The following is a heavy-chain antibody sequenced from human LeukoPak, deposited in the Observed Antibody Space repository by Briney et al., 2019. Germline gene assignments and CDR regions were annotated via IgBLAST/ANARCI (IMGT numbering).Heavy chain of an antibody. CDR3: ARSPTAMVPPRGYYFDY. CDR2: IYYSGST. V-gene: IGHV4-59*08. CDR1: GGSISSYY. D-gene: IGHD5-18*01. Sequence: PSETLSLTCTVSGGSISSYYWSWIRQPPGKGLEWIGYIYYSGSTNYNPPLKSRVTISVDTSKNQFSLKLSSVTAADTAVYYCARSPTAMVPPRGYYFDYWGQGTLVTVSS. J-gene: IGHJ4*02.